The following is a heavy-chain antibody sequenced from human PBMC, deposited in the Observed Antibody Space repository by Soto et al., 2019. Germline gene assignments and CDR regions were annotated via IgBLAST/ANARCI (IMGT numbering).Heavy chain of an antibody. CDR3: ARALHIVVVTASYYFDY. CDR1: GGSISSSSYY. V-gene: IGHV4-39*01. CDR2: IYYSGST. D-gene: IGHD2-21*02. J-gene: IGHJ4*02. Sequence: SETLSLTCTFSGGSISSSSYYWGWIRQPPGKGLEWIGSIYYSGSTYYNPSLKSRVTISVDTSKNQFSLKLSSVTAADTAVYYCARALHIVVVTASYYFDYWGQGTLVTVSS.